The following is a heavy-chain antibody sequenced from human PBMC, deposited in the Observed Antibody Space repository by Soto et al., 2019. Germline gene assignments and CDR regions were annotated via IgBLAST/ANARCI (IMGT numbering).Heavy chain of an antibody. CDR2: INHSGST. Sequence: SETLSLTCAVYGGSFIGYYCIFIRHPPFKWLEWIVEINHSGSTNYNPSLKSRVTISVDTSKNQFSLKLSSVTAADTAVYYCARGLLRGFIAAAGRKSNWFDPWGQGTLVTVSS. D-gene: IGHD6-13*01. V-gene: IGHV4-34*01. CDR1: GGSFIGYY. CDR3: ARGLLRGFIAAAGRKSNWFDP. J-gene: IGHJ5*02.